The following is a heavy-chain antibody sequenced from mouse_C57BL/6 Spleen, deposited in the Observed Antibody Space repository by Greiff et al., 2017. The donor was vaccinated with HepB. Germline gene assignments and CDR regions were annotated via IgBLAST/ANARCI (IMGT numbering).Heavy chain of an antibody. CDR1: GFTFSSYA. CDR2: ISDGGSYT. CDR3: ARYYDSDEDYAMDY. Sequence: DVMLVESGGGLVKPGGSLKLSCAASGFTFSSYAMSWVRQTPEKRLEWVATISDGGSYTYYPDNVKGRFTISRDNAKNKLYLQMSHLKSEDTAMYYCARYYDSDEDYAMDYWGQGTSVTVSS. D-gene: IGHD2-4*01. V-gene: IGHV5-4*03. J-gene: IGHJ4*01.